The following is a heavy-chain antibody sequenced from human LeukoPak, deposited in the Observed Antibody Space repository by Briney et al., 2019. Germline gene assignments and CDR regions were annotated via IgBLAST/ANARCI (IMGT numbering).Heavy chain of an antibody. CDR1: GGSFSGYY. J-gene: IGHJ6*03. CDR2: INHSGST. V-gene: IGHV4-34*01. Sequence: SETLSLTCAVYGGSFSGYYWSWIRQPPGKGLEWIGEINHSGSTYYNPSLKSRVTISVDTSKNQFSLKLSSVTAADTAVYYCARHANDFWSGYFHYYYYMHVWGKGTTVTVSS. CDR3: ARHANDFWSGYFHYYYYMHV. D-gene: IGHD3-3*01.